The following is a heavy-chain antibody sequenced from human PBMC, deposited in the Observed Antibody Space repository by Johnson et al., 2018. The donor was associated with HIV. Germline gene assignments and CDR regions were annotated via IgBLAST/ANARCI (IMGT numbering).Heavy chain of an antibody. Sequence: QVQLVESGGGVVQPGRSLRLSCAASGFTFSSYGVHWVRQAPGKGLEWVAVIWYDGSNKYYADSVKGRFTISRDSSQNTLYLQMNNLRAEDTAVYYCARQGKRLSWGGAFDIWGQGTMVTVSS. CDR2: IWYDGSNK. V-gene: IGHV3-33*01. J-gene: IGHJ3*02. CDR1: GFTFSSYG. D-gene: IGHD6-13*01. CDR3: ARQGKRLSWGGAFDI.